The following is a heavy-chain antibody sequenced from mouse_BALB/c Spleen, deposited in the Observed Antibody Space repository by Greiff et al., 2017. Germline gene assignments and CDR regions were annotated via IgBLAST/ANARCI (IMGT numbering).Heavy chain of an antibody. CDR2: IRSKSNNYAT. V-gene: IGHV10-1*02. D-gene: IGHD1-1*01. Sequence: EVKLMESGGGLVQPKGSLKLSCAASGFTFNTYAMNWVRQAPGKGLEWVARIRSKSNNYATYYADSVKDRFTISRDDSQSMLYLQMNNLKTEDTAMYYCVRKDGSSYWYFDVWGAGTTVTVSS. CDR3: VRKDGSSYWYFDV. CDR1: GFTFNTYA. J-gene: IGHJ1*01.